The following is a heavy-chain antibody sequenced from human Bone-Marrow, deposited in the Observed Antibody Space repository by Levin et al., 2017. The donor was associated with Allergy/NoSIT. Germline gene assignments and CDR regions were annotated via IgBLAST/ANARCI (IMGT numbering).Heavy chain of an antibody. V-gene: IGHV3-23*01. CDR1: GFTFSSYA. CDR2: ISGSGGST. Sequence: PGGSLRLSCAASGFTFSSYAMSWVRQAPGKGLEWVSAISGSGGSTYYADSVKGRFTIYRDNSKNTLYLQMNSLRAEDTAVYYCAKKGGGIAVAHGRAFDIWGQGTMVTVSS. CDR3: AKKGGGIAVAHGRAFDI. J-gene: IGHJ3*02. D-gene: IGHD6-19*01.